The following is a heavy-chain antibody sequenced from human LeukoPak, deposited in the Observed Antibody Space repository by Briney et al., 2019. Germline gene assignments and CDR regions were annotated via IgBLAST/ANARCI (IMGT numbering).Heavy chain of an antibody. V-gene: IGHV3-48*02. CDR2: ISSSSSAK. CDR3: AQKGGTDH. Sequence: GGSLRLSCAASGLSFSRFGMNWVRQAPGKGLEWISYISSSSSAKHYADSVKGRFTISRDNAKNSLYLEMSSLRDEDTAVYYCAQKGGTDHWGRGTLVTVSS. D-gene: IGHD2-15*01. CDR1: GLSFSRFG. J-gene: IGHJ4*02.